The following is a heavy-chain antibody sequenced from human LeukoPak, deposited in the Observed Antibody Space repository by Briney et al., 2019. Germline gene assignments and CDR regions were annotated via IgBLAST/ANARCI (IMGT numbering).Heavy chain of an antibody. D-gene: IGHD2/OR15-2a*01. CDR2: ISSSSSYI. CDR3: ARDFLGAFDI. J-gene: IGHJ3*02. V-gene: IGHV3-21*01. CDR1: GFTFSRYY. Sequence: GGSLRLSCAASGFTFSRYYMHWVRQAPGKGLEWVSSISSSSSYIYYADSVKGRFTISRDNAKNSLYLQMNSLRAEDTAVYYCARDFLGAFDIWGQGTMVTVSS.